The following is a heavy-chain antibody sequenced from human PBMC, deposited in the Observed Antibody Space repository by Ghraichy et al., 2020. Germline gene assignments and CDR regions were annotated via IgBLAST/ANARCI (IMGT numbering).Heavy chain of an antibody. V-gene: IGHV4-61*03. Sequence: SETLSLTCTVSGASVSSGSYYWTWIRQPPGKGLEWIGYIHHSASSKNNPSLESRVTISLDTSANHFSLNLRFLTAADTAVYFWASDRVATSDTGVWFDPWGQGTLVTVSS. CDR2: IHHSASS. D-gene: IGHD6-13*01. J-gene: IGHJ5*02. CDR1: GASVSSGSYY. CDR3: ASDRVATSDTGVWFDP.